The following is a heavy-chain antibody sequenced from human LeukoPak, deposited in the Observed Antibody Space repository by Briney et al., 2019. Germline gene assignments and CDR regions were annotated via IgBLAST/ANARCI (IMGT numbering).Heavy chain of an antibody. Sequence: GGSLRLSCAASGFTFSSYSMNWVRQAPGKGLEWVSSISSSSSYIYYADSVKGRFTISRDNAKSSLYLQMNSLRAEDTAVYYCARDLEAAGSFDYWGQGTLVTVSS. CDR2: ISSSSSYI. CDR1: GFTFSSYS. CDR3: ARDLEAAGSFDY. D-gene: IGHD6-13*01. V-gene: IGHV3-21*01. J-gene: IGHJ4*02.